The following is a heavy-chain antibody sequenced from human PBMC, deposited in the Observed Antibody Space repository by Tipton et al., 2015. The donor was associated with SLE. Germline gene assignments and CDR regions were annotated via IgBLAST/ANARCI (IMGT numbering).Heavy chain of an antibody. CDR2: INHSGSS. J-gene: IGHJ4*02. CDR1: GGSFSGYY. CDR3: ARAPEWLRFPDY. Sequence: LRLSCAVYGGSFSGYYWSWIRQPPGKGLEWIGEINHSGSSNYSPSLKSRVTISVDTSKNQFSLKLSSVTAADTAVYYCARAPEWLRFPDYWGQGTLVTVSS. V-gene: IGHV4-34*01. D-gene: IGHD5-12*01.